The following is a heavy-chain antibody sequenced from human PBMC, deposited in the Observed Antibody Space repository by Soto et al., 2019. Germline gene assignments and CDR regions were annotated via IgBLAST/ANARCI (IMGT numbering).Heavy chain of an antibody. Sequence: GGSLRLSCAASGFTFSSYGMHWVRQAPGKGLEWVAVIWYDGSNKYYADSVKGRFTISRDNSKITLYLQMNSLRAEDTAVYYCARESIVGYYGSGSGDAFDIWGQGTMVTVSS. CDR3: ARESIVGYYGSGSGDAFDI. CDR2: IWYDGSNK. D-gene: IGHD3-10*01. J-gene: IGHJ3*02. V-gene: IGHV3-33*01. CDR1: GFTFSSYG.